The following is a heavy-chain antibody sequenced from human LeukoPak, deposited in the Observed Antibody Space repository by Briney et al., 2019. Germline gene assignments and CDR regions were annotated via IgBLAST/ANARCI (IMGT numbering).Heavy chain of an antibody. Sequence: PSETLSLTCAVSGYSISSGYYWGWIRQPPGKGLEWIGSIYHSVSTYYNPSLKSRVTISVDTSKNQFSLKLSSVTAADTAVYYCARVVVVPAAMSYNWFDPWGQGTLVTVSS. D-gene: IGHD2-2*01. CDR2: IYHSVST. CDR1: GYSISSGYY. CDR3: ARVVVVPAAMSYNWFDP. J-gene: IGHJ5*02. V-gene: IGHV4-38-2*01.